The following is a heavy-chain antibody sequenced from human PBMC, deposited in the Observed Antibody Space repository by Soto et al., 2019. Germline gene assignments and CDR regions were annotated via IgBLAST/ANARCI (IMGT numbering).Heavy chain of an antibody. D-gene: IGHD6-13*01. Sequence: PSETLSLTCAVYGGSFRGYCWTWIRQAPGKGLEWIGYISYSGNTKYSPSLKSRVSISVDASKNQFSLRLNSVTAADTAVYYCARDYSRIFDYWGQGALVTVSS. CDR3: ARDYSRIFDY. CDR2: ISYSGNT. V-gene: IGHV4-34*01. J-gene: IGHJ4*02. CDR1: GGSFRGYC.